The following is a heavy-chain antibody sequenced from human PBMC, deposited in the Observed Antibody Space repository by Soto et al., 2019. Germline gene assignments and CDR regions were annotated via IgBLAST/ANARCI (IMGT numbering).Heavy chain of an antibody. CDR1: GGTFSSYA. Sequence: QVQLVQSGAEVKKPGSSVKVSCKASGGTFSSYAISWVRQAPGQGLEWMGGIIPIPGTANYAKKFQGRVTITADEATITAYMGLSSLRSEDTAVYYCATSQGSSTSLEIYYYYYYGMDVWGQGTTVTVSS. D-gene: IGHD2-2*01. J-gene: IGHJ6*02. CDR2: IIPIPGTA. CDR3: ATSQGSSTSLEIYYYYYYGMDV. V-gene: IGHV1-69*01.